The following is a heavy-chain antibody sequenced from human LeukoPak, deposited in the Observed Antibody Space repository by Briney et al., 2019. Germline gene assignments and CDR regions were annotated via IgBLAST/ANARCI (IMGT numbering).Heavy chain of an antibody. CDR3: VRQLAVPGPGYFDL. CDR1: GFTFSSYA. J-gene: IGHJ2*01. CDR2: ISSNGGGP. D-gene: IGHD6-19*01. Sequence: GGSLRLSCSASGFTFSSYAMHWVRQAPGKGLEYVSAISSNGGGPYYADSVKGRFTISRDNSKNTLYLQMSSLRAEDTAVYCCVRQLAVPGPGYFDLWGRGTLVTVSS. V-gene: IGHV3-64D*06.